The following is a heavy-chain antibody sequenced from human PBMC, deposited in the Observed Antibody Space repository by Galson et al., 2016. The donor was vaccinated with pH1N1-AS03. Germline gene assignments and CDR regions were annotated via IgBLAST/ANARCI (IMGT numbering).Heavy chain of an antibody. CDR1: GFTFSSHG. J-gene: IGHJ2*01. CDR2: IWHDGSEK. V-gene: IGHV3-33*01. D-gene: IGHD3-16*02. CDR3: ARDRHDYDYIWGTYRYDWYFDL. Sequence: SLRLSCAASGFTFSSHGMHWVRQTPGKGLEWVAVIWHDGSEKYYADSVKGRFTISRDNSKNTLYLQMNSLRAEDTAVYYVARDRHDYDYIWGTYRYDWYFDLWGRGTLVTVAS.